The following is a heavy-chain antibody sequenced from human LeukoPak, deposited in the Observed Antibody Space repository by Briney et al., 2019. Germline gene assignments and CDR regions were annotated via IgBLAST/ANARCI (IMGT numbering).Heavy chain of an antibody. Sequence: ASVKVSCTTSGYTFTDYYMHWVRQAPGQGPEWMGWIKPSSGGTNYAQKFQGRVTMTRDTSISTAYMELSRLRPDDTAVYYCARDRATGKPSYWYDRWGQGTLVTVSS. CDR2: IKPSSGGT. J-gene: IGHJ5*02. D-gene: IGHD1-14*01. V-gene: IGHV1-2*02. CDR1: GYTFTDYY. CDR3: ARDRATGKPSYWYDR.